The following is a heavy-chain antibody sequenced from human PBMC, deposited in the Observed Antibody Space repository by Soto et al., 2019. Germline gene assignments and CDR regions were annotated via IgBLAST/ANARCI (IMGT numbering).Heavy chain of an antibody. CDR1: GFTFSSYA. D-gene: IGHD5-18*01. V-gene: IGHV3-30-3*01. CDR3: ARDPLWGTAMVLWYFDL. CDR2: ISYDGSNK. J-gene: IGHJ2*01. Sequence: PGGSLRLSCAASGFTFSSYAMHWVRQAPGKGLEGVAVISYDGSNKYYADSVKGRFTISRDNSKNTLYLQMNSLRAEDTAVYYCARDPLWGTAMVLWYFDLWGRGTLVTVSS.